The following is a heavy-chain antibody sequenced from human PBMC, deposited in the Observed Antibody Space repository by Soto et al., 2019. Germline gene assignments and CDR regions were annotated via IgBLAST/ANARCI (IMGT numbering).Heavy chain of an antibody. J-gene: IGHJ4*02. CDR1: GYTFTIYG. Sequence: GASVKVSCKAAGYTFTIYGISGVRQSPGQWLEWMGCISAYNGNTNYAQKLQGRVTMTTDTSTSTAYMELRSLRSDDAAVYYCARYFFKGQLAPFGYWGQGTLATVSS. D-gene: IGHD3-16*01. V-gene: IGHV1-18*01. CDR3: ARYFFKGQLAPFGY. CDR2: ISAYNGNT.